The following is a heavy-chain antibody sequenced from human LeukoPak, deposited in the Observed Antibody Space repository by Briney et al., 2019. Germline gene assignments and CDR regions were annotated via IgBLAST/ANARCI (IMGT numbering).Heavy chain of an antibody. Sequence: PGGSLRLSCAASGFTFSSYAMSWVRQAPGKGLEWVSAISGSGGDTYYADSVKGRSSISRDNPKNTLNLQMNSLRAEDTAVYYCAKSRADFWSSSDVWGKGTTVTVSS. CDR1: GFTFSSYA. V-gene: IGHV3-23*01. CDR2: ISGSGGDT. J-gene: IGHJ6*04. D-gene: IGHD3-3*01. CDR3: AKSRADFWSSSDV.